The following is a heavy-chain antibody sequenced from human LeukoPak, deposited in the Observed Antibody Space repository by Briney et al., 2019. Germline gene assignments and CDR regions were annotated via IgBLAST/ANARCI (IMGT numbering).Heavy chain of an antibody. V-gene: IGHV1-2*04. D-gene: IGHD2-21*02. Sequence: ASVKVSCTASGYTFTGYYMHWVRQAPGQGLEWMGWINPNSGGTNYAQKFQGWVTMTRDTSISTAYMELSRLRSDDTAVYYCARDVGSAYCGGDCSINWFDPWGQGTLVTVSS. CDR2: INPNSGGT. CDR3: ARDVGSAYCGGDCSINWFDP. CDR1: GYTFTGYY. J-gene: IGHJ5*02.